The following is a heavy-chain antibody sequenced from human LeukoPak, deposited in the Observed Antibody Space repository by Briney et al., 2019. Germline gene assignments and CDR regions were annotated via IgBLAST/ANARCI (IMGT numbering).Heavy chain of an antibody. D-gene: IGHD1-26*01. V-gene: IGHV5-10-1*01. CDR1: GYSFTAYW. Sequence: GESLKISSKGSGYSFTAYWISWVRQMPGKRLEWMGRIDPSDSYTNYSPSFQGHVTISAHKSITTAYLQWSSLKASDTAMYYCARLVAYGGSPSDYWGQGTLVTVSS. CDR3: ARLVAYGGSPSDY. CDR2: IDPSDSYT. J-gene: IGHJ4*02.